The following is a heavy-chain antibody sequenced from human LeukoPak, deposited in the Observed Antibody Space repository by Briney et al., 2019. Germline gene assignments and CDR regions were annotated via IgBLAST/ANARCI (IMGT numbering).Heavy chain of an antibody. V-gene: IGHV3-9*01. J-gene: IGHJ6*03. CDR2: ISWSSGSI. CDR3: AKDSGSGNYAYYYYYMDV. CDR1: GFTFDDYA. Sequence: GGSLRLSCAASGFTFDDYAMHWVRQAPGKGLEWVSGISWSSGSIGYADSVKGRFTISRDNAKNSLYLQMNSLRAEDTALYYCAKDSGSGNYAYYYYYMDVWGKGTTVTVSS. D-gene: IGHD4-11*01.